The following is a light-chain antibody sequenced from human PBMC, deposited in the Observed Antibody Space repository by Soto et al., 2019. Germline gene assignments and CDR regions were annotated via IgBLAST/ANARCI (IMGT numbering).Light chain of an antibody. CDR3: QQYGSSYT. Sequence: EIVLTQSPGTLSLSPGERATLSCRASQSVSSSYLAWYQQKPGQAPRLLIYGASSRATGIPDRFSGSGSGTDFTLTISRLEPEDFAVYYSQQYGSSYTFGLGTKLEIK. J-gene: IGKJ2*01. V-gene: IGKV3-20*01. CDR1: QSVSSSY. CDR2: GAS.